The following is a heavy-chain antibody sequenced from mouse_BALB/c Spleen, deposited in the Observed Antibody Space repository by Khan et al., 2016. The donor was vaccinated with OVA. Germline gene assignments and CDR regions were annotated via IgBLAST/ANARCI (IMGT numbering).Heavy chain of an antibody. CDR1: GYTFTDFA. CDR3: ARGSGNSRFAY. V-gene: IGHV1S137*01. D-gene: IGHD1-3*01. Sequence: QIQLVQSGAELVRPGVSVKISCKGSGYTFTDFAMHWVKQSHAKSLEWIGVISTYYGDATYNQKFKGKATMTVDKSSSTAYVELARLTSEDSAIYYCARGSGNSRFAYWGQGTLVTVSA. J-gene: IGHJ3*01. CDR2: ISTYYGDA.